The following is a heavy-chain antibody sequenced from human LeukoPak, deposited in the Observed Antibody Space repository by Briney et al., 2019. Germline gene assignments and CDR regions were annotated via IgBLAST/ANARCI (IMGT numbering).Heavy chain of an antibody. CDR3: ASVRHDPLEYYYYIDV. CDR2: INPSGSQ. J-gene: IGHJ6*03. CDR1: GDSLSRYY. D-gene: IGHD2/OR15-2a*01. V-gene: IGHV4-34*01. Sequence: PSETLSLTCAVYGDSLSRYYWTWIRQPPGKGLEWLGEINPSGSQDYTPSLKSRATISVDTYKNQFSLRLTSVTAADTAVYYCASVRHDPLEYYYYIDVWGKGTTVTVSS.